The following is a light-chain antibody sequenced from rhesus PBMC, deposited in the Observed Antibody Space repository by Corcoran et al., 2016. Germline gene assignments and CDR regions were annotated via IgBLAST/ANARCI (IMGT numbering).Light chain of an antibody. CDR2: YAN. CDR1: QAISDS. CDR3: QQYHSLPLT. Sequence: IQMNQSPSSLSASVGDRVTITCRTSQAISDSLNWCQQKPGKAPKLLIYYANRWESGVPSRFSGSGSGTDFTLTISSLQPEEFATYYCQQYHSLPLTFGGGTKVDIK. V-gene: IGKV1-32*01. J-gene: IGKJ4*01.